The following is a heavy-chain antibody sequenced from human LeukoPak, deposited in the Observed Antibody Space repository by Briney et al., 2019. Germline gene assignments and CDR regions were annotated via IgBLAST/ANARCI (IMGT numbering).Heavy chain of an antibody. V-gene: IGHV1-46*01. CDR3: ARDRAIFGVVTHNYFDY. D-gene: IGHD3-3*01. Sequence: GASVKVSCKASGYTFTSYYMHWARQAPGQGLEWMGIINPSGGSTSYAQKFQGRVTMTRDTSTSTVYMELSSLRSEDTAVYYCARDRAIFGVVTHNYFDYWGQGTLVTVSS. J-gene: IGHJ4*02. CDR1: GYTFTSYY. CDR2: INPSGGST.